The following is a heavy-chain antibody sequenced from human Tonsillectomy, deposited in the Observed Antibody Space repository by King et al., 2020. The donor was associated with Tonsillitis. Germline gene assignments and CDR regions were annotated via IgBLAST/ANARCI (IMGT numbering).Heavy chain of an antibody. V-gene: IGHV3-9*01. Sequence: VQLVDSGGGLVQPGRSLRLSCAASGFTFDDFAMHWVRQVPGKGLEWVSGSSWNSGSVAYADSVKGRFTISRDNDKNSLYLQMNSLRAEDTALYYCAKDMRESSGYYGFDYWGQGTRVTVSS. CDR2: SSWNSGSV. D-gene: IGHD3-22*01. J-gene: IGHJ4*02. CDR1: GFTFDDFA. CDR3: AKDMRESSGYYGFDY.